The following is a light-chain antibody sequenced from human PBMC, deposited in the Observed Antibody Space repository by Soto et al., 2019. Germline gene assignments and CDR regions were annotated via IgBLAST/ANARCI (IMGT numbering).Light chain of an antibody. CDR3: QKHNHWPLT. Sequence: ELVMTQSPATLSVSPGESATFSCRASQSVSSNLAWYQQKPGQAPRLLIYGESTRATGIPDRFSGIGSGTEFTLTISRLQSEDFAVYYCQKHNHWPLTCGGGTKVDIK. V-gene: IGKV3-15*01. CDR1: QSVSSN. J-gene: IGKJ4*01. CDR2: GES.